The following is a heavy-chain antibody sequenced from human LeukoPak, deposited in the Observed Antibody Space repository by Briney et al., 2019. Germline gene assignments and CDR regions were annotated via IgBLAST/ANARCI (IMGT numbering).Heavy chain of an antibody. V-gene: IGHV3-74*03. CDR3: ARSLGWFDS. CDR1: GFTFSTYW. Sequence: GGSLRLSCAASGFTFSTYWMDWVRQAPGKGLVWVSRINSDGSSATYADSVKGRFTISRDNAKNTLYLQMNSLRVEDTAVYYCARSLGWFDSWGQGTLVTVSS. D-gene: IGHD3-10*01. CDR2: INSDGSSA. J-gene: IGHJ5*01.